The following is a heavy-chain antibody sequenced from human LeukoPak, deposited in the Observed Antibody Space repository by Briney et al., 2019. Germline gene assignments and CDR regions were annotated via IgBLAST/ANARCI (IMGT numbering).Heavy chain of an antibody. J-gene: IGHJ4*02. CDR1: GFTFSDYF. D-gene: IGHD1-26*01. V-gene: IGHV3-69-1*02. CDR3: AKGRTLVGGSTRGYDC. Sequence: GGSLRLSCVASGFTFSDYFMSWIRQAPGKGLEWVSHISSTGTIYYADSVKGRFTISRDNSKHTLFLQMNSLRDEDTAVYYCAKGRTLVGGSTRGYDCWGQGTLVTVSS. CDR2: ISSTGTI.